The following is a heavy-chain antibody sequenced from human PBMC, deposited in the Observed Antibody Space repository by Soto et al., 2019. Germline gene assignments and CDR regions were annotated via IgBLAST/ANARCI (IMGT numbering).Heavy chain of an antibody. V-gene: IGHV3-11*01. CDR2: ITNSGSTK. CDR3: ERTIAARFDS. D-gene: IGHD6-6*01. Sequence: GGSLRLSCAASGVPFSDYYMSWIRQAPGKGLEWVSHITNSGSTKYYADSVKGRFAISRDNSKNSLFLQMNSLRAEDTAVYYCERTIAARFDSWGQGTPVTVSS. J-gene: IGHJ4*02. CDR1: GVPFSDYY.